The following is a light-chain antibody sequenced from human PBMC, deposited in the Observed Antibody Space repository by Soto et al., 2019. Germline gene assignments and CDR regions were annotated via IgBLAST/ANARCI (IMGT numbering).Light chain of an antibody. CDR3: QSYDSSLSGLWV. J-gene: IGLJ3*02. CDR2: GNS. Sequence: QSVLTQPPSVSGAPGQRVTISFTGSSSNIVSGYDVHWYQQLPGTAPKLLIYGNSNRPSGVPDRFSGSKSGTSASLAITGLQAEDEADYYCQSYDSSLSGLWVFGGGTKLTVL. CDR1: SSNIVSGYD. V-gene: IGLV1-40*01.